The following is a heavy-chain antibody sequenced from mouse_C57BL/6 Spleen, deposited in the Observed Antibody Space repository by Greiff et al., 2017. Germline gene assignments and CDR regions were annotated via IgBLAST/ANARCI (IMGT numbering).Heavy chain of an antibody. CDR2: ISSGGSYP. Sequence: EVMLVESGGDLVKPGGSLKLSCAASGFTFSSYGMSWVRQTPDKRLEWVATISSGGSYPYYPDSVKGRFTISRDNAKNTLYLQMSSLKSEDTAMYYCARQGGYSWFAYWGQGTLVTVSA. V-gene: IGHV5-6*01. J-gene: IGHJ3*01. D-gene: IGHD2-3*01. CDR3: ARQGGYSWFAY. CDR1: GFTFSSYG.